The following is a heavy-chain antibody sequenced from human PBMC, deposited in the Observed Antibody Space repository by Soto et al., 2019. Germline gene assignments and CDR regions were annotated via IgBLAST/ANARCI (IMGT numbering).Heavy chain of an antibody. V-gene: IGHV3-15*07. J-gene: IGHJ3*02. Sequence: GGSLRLSCAASGFTFGNAWLHWVRQAPGKGLEWVGRIKSKTDGGTINYAAPVKGRFTISRDDSQNTLSLQMNSLKTEDTAVYYCTTVPVAGVAFDIWGQGTMVTVSS. CDR1: GFTFGNAW. CDR3: TTVPVAGVAFDI. CDR2: IKSKTDGGTI.